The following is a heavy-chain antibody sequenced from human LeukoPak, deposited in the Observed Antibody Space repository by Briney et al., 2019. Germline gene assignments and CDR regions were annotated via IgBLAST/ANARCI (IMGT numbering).Heavy chain of an antibody. CDR1: GFTFRTYA. CDR3: TKNQILDDTGSWYAY. V-gene: IGHV3-23*01. CDR2: ISDGGGRT. Sequence: GGSLRLSCGASGFTFRTYAMSWVRQAPGKGLEWVSGISDGGGRTFYAESVKGRFTVSRDNSKSTLYLRMNSLRAEDTAIYYCTKNQILDDTGSWYAYWGQGTLVTVSS. J-gene: IGHJ4*02. D-gene: IGHD6-13*01.